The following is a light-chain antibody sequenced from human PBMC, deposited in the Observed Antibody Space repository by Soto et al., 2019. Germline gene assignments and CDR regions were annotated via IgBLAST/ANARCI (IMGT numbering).Light chain of an antibody. J-gene: IGLJ1*01. V-gene: IGLV2-14*02. Sequence: QSVLTQPASVSGSPGQSITIACTGISTDVENYNFVSWYQQHPGKVPKLMIYEDYKRPSGVSNRFSGSKSGNTASLTISGLQAEDEANYYCSSYTGSSYVFGTGTKVTVL. CDR3: SSYTGSSYV. CDR2: EDY. CDR1: STDVENYNF.